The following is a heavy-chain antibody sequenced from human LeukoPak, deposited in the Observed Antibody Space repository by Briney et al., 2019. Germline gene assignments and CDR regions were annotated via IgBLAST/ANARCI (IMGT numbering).Heavy chain of an antibody. V-gene: IGHV3-7*01. CDR3: ARSQMGVGDAFGI. Sequence: GGSLRLSCAVSGFTFSTYAMTWVRQAPGKGLEWVANIKQDGSEKYYADSVKGRFTFSRDIARNSLSLQMNSLTPEDTAVYYCARSQMGVGDAFGIWGQGTTVTVSS. J-gene: IGHJ3*02. CDR2: IKQDGSEK. D-gene: IGHD3-16*01. CDR1: GFTFSTYA.